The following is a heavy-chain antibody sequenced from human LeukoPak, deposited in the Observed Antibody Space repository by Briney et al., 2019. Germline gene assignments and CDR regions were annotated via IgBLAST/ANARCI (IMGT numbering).Heavy chain of an antibody. CDR1: GFTFSSNA. V-gene: IGHV3-23*01. D-gene: IGHD1-1*01. Sequence: GGSLRLSCAASGFTFSSNAMAWVRQAPGKGLEWVSTIRGNGDRTHYADSVTGRFTISRDNSKNTLYLQMNSLRGEDSAIYYCAKGQELDDGVFDSWGQGTLVTVSS. J-gene: IGHJ4*02. CDR3: AKGQELDDGVFDS. CDR2: IRGNGDRT.